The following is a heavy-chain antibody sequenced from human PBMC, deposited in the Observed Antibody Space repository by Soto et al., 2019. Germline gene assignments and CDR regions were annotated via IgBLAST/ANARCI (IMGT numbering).Heavy chain of an antibody. J-gene: IGHJ5*02. CDR2: ITPVFGTA. CDR3: ARSLEGTTVTNWFDP. D-gene: IGHD4-17*01. V-gene: IGHV1-69*01. Sequence: QVQLVQSGAEVKKPGSSVKVSCKASADTFNSYSLSWLRQAPGQRLEWMGGITPVFGTADYAQSFEDRLTITADDSTSTVYMELSSLRSEDTAVYYCARSLEGTTVTNWFDPWGQGALVTVSS. CDR1: ADTFNSYS.